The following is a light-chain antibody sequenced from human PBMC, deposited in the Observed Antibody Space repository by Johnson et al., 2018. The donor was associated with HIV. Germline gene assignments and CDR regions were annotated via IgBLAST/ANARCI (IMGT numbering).Light chain of an antibody. J-gene: IGLJ1*01. V-gene: IGLV1-51*02. CDR1: SSNIGNNY. CDR2: ENN. CDR3: GAWATSLSAGGV. Sequence: QSVLTQPPSVSAAPGQKVTISCSGSSSNIGNNYVSWYQQLPRTAPKLLIYENNERPSGIPDRFSGSKSGTSATLGITGLQTGDEADYYCGAWATSLSAGGVFGTGTKVTVL.